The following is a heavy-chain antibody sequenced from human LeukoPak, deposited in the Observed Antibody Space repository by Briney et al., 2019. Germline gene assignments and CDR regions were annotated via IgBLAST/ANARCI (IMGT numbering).Heavy chain of an antibody. CDR2: IYYSGST. Sequence: SETLSLTCTVSGGSISSYYWSWIRQPPGKGLEWIGYIYYSGSTNYNPSLKSRVTISVDTSKNQFSLKLSSVTAADTAVYYCASSYDYVWGSYSWWGQGTLVTVSS. D-gene: IGHD3-16*01. CDR3: ASSYDYVWGSYSW. J-gene: IGHJ4*02. CDR1: GGSISSYY. V-gene: IGHV4-59*01.